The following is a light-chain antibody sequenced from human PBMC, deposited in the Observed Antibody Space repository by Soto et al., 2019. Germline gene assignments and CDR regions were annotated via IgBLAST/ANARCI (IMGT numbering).Light chain of an antibody. CDR3: QQYHSYSYT. CDR1: QSVSPW. CDR2: QAS. V-gene: IGKV1-5*03. J-gene: IGKJ2*01. Sequence: DIHMTQSPSTLSASVRDRGTITCRASQSVSPWLAWYQQKPGKAPRLLIYQASTLESGVPSRFSGSGAGTEFTLSISSLQADDFATYYCQQYHSYSYTFGQGTKLEV.